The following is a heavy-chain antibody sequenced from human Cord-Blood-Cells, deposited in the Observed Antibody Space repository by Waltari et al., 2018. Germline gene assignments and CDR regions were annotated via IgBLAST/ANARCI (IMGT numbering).Heavy chain of an antibody. CDR1: GYTFNSEE. V-gene: IGHV1-8*01. CDR2: MNPNSGNT. J-gene: IGHJ6*02. CDR3: ARVYGDYYYYYGMDV. Sequence: EVKKPGASVKVSCKASGYTFNSEEINWVRQATGQGIEWMGWMNPNSGNTGYAQKFQGRVTMTRNTSISTAYMELSSLRSEDTAVYYCARVYGDYYYYYGMDVWGQGTTVTVSS. D-gene: IGHD4-17*01.